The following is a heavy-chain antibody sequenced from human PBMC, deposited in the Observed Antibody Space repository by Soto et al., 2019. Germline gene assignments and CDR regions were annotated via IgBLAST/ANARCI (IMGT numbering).Heavy chain of an antibody. CDR3: ANDPGYSLDY. D-gene: IGHD5-12*01. J-gene: IGHJ4*02. CDR2: INPSGGST. V-gene: IGHV1-46*01. CDR1: GYTFTSYY. Sequence: ASVKVSCKASGYTFTSYYMHWVRQAPGQGLEWMGIINPSGGSTSYAQKFQGRVTMTRDTSKNQFSLQLNSVTPEDAAVYYCANDPGYSLDYWGQATQVTVSS.